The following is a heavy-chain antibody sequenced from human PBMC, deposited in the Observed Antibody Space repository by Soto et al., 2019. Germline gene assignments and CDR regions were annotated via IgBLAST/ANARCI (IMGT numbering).Heavy chain of an antibody. CDR2: ISSSSSTI. CDR3: AREGIAVAGRDNYYYYYGMDV. V-gene: IGHV3-48*02. J-gene: IGHJ6*02. CDR1: GFTFSSYS. D-gene: IGHD6-19*01. Sequence: VGSLRLSCAASGFTFSSYSMNWVRQAPGKGLEWVSYISSSSSTIYYADSVKGRFTISRDNAKNSLYLQMNSLRDEDTAVYYCAREGIAVAGRDNYYYYYGMDVWGQGTTVTVSS.